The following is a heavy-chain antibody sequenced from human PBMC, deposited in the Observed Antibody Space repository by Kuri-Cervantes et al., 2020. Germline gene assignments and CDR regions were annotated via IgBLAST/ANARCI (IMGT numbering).Heavy chain of an antibody. V-gene: IGHV4-39*07. CDR2: IYYGGTT. CDR1: GGSIRSSSYY. CDR3: ARVSGIGRWYFDL. D-gene: IGHD6-13*01. J-gene: IGHJ2*01. Sequence: SETLSLTCTVSGGSIRSSSYYWGWIRQPPGKGLEWIGNIYYGGTTYYNPSLKSRLTISVDTSKNQFSLKLSSVTAADTAVYYCARVSGIGRWYFDLWGRGTLVTVSS.